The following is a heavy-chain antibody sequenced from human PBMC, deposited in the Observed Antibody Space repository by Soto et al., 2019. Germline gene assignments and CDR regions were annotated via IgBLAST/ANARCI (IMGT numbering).Heavy chain of an antibody. D-gene: IGHD5-12*01. CDR3: ANGGGYDHFDY. V-gene: IGHV3-23*04. Sequence: EVQLVESGGGLVKPGGSLRLSCAASGFTFSSYSMNWVRQAPGKGLEWVSAISGSGGSTYYADSVKGRFTISRDNSKNTLYLQMNSLRAEDTAVYYCANGGGYDHFDYWGQGTLVTVSS. CDR2: ISGSGGST. CDR1: GFTFSSYS. J-gene: IGHJ4*02.